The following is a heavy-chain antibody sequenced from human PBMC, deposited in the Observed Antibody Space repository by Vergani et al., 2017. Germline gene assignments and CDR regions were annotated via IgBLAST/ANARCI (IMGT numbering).Heavy chain of an antibody. CDR2: IYYSGST. J-gene: IGHJ2*01. V-gene: IGHV4-59*12. Sequence: QVQLQESGPGLVKPSETLSLTCTVSGGSISSYYWSWIRQPPGKGLEWIGYIYYSGSTNYNPSLKSRVTMSVDTSKNQFSLKLSSVTAADTAVYYCARELTWFGEEPWYFDLWGRGTLVTVSS. D-gene: IGHD3-10*01. CDR3: ARELTWFGEEPWYFDL. CDR1: GGSISSYY.